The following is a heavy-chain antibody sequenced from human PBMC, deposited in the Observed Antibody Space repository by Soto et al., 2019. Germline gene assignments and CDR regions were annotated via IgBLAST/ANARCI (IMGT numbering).Heavy chain of an antibody. Sequence: PGGSLRLSCAASGFTFSSYAMHWVRQAPGKGLEWVAVISYDGSNKYYADSVKGRFTISRDNSKNTLYLQMNSLRAEDTAVYYCARDVYQQQAGDYWGQGTLVTVSS. V-gene: IGHV3-30-3*01. CDR1: GFTFSSYA. CDR2: ISYDGSNK. CDR3: ARDVYQQQAGDY. J-gene: IGHJ4*02. D-gene: IGHD6-13*01.